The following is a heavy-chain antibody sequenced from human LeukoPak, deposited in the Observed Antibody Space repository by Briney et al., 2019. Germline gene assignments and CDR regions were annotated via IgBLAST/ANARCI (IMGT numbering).Heavy chain of an antibody. D-gene: IGHD1-26*01. CDR3: ARQGTSIVGATIDY. V-gene: IGHV4-39*01. CDR2: IYYSGIT. CDR1: GGSISSSSYY. J-gene: IGHJ4*02. Sequence: PSETLSLTCTVTGGSISSSSYYWGWIRQPPGKGLEWIGSIYYSGITYYNPSLKSRVTIYVDTSKNQFSLKVTSVTAADTAIYYCARQGTSIVGATIDYWGQGTLVTVSS.